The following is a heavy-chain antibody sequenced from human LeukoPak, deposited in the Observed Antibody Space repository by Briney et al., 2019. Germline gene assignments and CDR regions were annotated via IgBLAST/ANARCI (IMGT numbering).Heavy chain of an antibody. J-gene: IGHJ6*03. CDR3: ARVTSGITGGTYYYYYMDV. Sequence: GGSLRLSCAASGFTFSRYWMTWVRQAPGKGLEWVANIKKDGSEAYYVDSVKGRFTISRDNAKNSLYLQMNSLRAEDTAVYYCARVTSGITGGTYYYYYMDVWGKGTTVTVSS. CDR2: IKKDGSEA. D-gene: IGHD6-13*01. V-gene: IGHV3-7*01. CDR1: GFTFSRYW.